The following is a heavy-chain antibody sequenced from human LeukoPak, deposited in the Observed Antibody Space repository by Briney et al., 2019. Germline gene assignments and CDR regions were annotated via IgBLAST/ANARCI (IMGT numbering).Heavy chain of an antibody. D-gene: IGHD5-24*01. J-gene: IGHJ3*01. CDR2: IASSGRNT. CDR1: GFNFNDAA. Sequence: GGSLRLSCAASGFNFNDAAMTWVRQAPGRGLEWVSLIASSGRNTYYTDSVRGRFTISRDNSKKTLSLQMNSLRVEDTAIYYCAKDIQLSAWGLGTMVTVSS. CDR3: AKDIQLSA. V-gene: IGHV3-23*01.